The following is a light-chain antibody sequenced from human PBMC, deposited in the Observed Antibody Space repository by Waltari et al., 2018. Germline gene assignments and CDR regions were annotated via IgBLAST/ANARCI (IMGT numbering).Light chain of an antibody. V-gene: IGKV3-20*01. CDR1: QRISSSF. CDR2: GTN. J-gene: IGKJ1*01. Sequence: EIVLTQSPGTLSLSPGERATLSCRTSQRISSSFLAWYQQKDGQAPRLLIYGTNTRATGLPDRFSGSGSGTDFTLTVSKLEPEDFAVYFCQQYGSSPWTFGQGTKVEI. CDR3: QQYGSSPWT.